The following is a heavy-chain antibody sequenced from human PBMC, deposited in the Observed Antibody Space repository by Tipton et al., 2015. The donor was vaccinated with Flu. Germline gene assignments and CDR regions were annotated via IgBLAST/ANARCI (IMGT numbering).Heavy chain of an antibody. CDR2: IYTSGST. D-gene: IGHD6-6*01. CDR1: GGSISSYY. Sequence: TLSLTCTVSGGSISSYYWSWIRQPAGKGLEWIGRIYTSGSTNYNPSLKSRVTMSVDTSKNQFSLKLSSVTAADTAVYYCARGLTQFPYSSSSARPIRYYMDVWGKGTTVTVSS. CDR3: ARGLTQFPYSSSSARPIRYYMDV. J-gene: IGHJ6*03. V-gene: IGHV4-4*07.